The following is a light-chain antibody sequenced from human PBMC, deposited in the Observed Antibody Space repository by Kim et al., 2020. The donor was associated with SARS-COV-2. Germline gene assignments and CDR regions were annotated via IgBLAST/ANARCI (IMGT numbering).Light chain of an antibody. J-gene: IGLJ3*02. Sequence: RHTISVSGHSTNVRSYYGRCYPQPPRTAPTLHIYRNNQRPSGVPDRFSGSKSRTSASLAISGLRSEDVADYYCATWNDSLSGPVFGGGTQLTVL. CDR3: ATWNDSLSGPV. CDR1: STNVRSYY. V-gene: IGLV1-47*02. CDR2: RNN.